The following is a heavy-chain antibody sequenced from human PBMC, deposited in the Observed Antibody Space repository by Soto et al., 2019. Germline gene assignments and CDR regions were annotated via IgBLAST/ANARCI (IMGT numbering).Heavy chain of an antibody. Sequence: SETLSLTCTVSGGSISSSSYYWGWIRQPPGKGLEWIGSIYYSGSTYYNPSLKSRVTISVDTSKNQFSLKLSSVTAADTAVYYCARQQRTTNWNPQTPFDYWGQGTLVTVSS. CDR1: GGSISSSSYY. CDR3: ARQQRTTNWNPQTPFDY. CDR2: IYYSGST. V-gene: IGHV4-39*01. J-gene: IGHJ4*02. D-gene: IGHD1-20*01.